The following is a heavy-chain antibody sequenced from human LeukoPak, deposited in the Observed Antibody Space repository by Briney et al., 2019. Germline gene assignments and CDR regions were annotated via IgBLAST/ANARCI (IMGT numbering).Heavy chain of an antibody. CDR3: ARGTLTTMTNVLFDY. CDR2: VNHNGIT. Sequence: SETLSLTCAVSGPGSFIGYYWSWIRQPPGRGLEWIGEVNHNGITNYNPSLKSRLTISLGTSKSQFSLNLTSVTAADSAVYYRARGTLTTMTNVLFDYWDQGSLVTVSS. J-gene: IGHJ4*02. D-gene: IGHD4-17*01. V-gene: IGHV4-34*01. CDR1: GPGSFIGYY.